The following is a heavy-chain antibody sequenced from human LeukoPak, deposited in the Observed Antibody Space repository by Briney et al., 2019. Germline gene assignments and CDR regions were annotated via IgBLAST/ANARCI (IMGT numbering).Heavy chain of an antibody. J-gene: IGHJ5*02. CDR2: ISAYIGNT. D-gene: IGHD3-22*01. V-gene: IGHV1-18*01. Sequence: ASVKVSCKASGYTFTSYGISWVRQAPGQGLEWMGWISAYIGNTNYAQKLQGRVTMTTDTSTSTAYMELRSLRSDDTAVYYCARDPLNYYDSSGYYYAWFDPWGQGTLVTVSS. CDR1: GYTFTSYG. CDR3: ARDPLNYYDSSGYYYAWFDP.